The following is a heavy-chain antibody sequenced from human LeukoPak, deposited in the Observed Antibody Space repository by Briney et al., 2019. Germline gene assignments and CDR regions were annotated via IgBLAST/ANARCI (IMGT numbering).Heavy chain of an antibody. CDR1: GGSISTSNYY. V-gene: IGHV4-39*07. D-gene: IGHD6-13*01. CDR2: IFYSGST. Sequence: SETLSLTCTVSGGSISTSNYYWGWIRQPPGKGLEWIGNIFYSGSTYYSPSLKSRVTISLDTSRNQFSLKLSSVTAADTAVYYCAREPIAAAGIDYWGQGTLVTVSS. CDR3: AREPIAAAGIDY. J-gene: IGHJ4*02.